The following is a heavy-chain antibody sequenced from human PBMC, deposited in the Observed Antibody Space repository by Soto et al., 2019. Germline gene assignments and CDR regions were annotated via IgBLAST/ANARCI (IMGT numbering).Heavy chain of an antibody. CDR1: GYSFRNYW. CDR3: ARTSMQSRGYSYGHGGMDV. D-gene: IGHD5-18*01. CDR2: IDPYDSYT. V-gene: IGHV5-10-1*01. J-gene: IGHJ6*02. Sequence: ESLKISCKASGYSFRNYWISWVRQVPGKGLEWMGRIDPYDSYTDYSPSFQGHVTISVDKSNSTAYLQWSSLKASDTAMYYCARTSMQSRGYSYGHGGMDVWGQGTTVTVSS.